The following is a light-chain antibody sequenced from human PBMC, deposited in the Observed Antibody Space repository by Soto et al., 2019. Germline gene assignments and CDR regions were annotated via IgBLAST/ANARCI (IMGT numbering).Light chain of an antibody. J-gene: IGKJ4*01. CDR3: QQYDDWPPLT. V-gene: IGKV3-15*01. CDR1: QSVGSN. Sequence: TVMTQSPATLSVSPGERATLSCRASQSVGSNLAWYQQKAGQAPRLLIYAASTRATGIPARFSGSGSGTEFTLTISSLQSEDFVVYYCQQYDDWPPLTFGGGTRVDIK. CDR2: AAS.